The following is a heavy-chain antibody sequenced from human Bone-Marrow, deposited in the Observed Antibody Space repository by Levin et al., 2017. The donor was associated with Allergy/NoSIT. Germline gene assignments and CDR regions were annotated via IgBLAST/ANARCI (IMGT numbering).Heavy chain of an antibody. CDR2: INWNGGST. Sequence: AGGSLRLSCAASGFTFDDYGMSWVRQAPGKGLEWVSGINWNGGSTGYADSVKGRFTISRDNAKNSLYLQMNSLRAEDTALYYCASHRPIAVAGHFDYWGQGTLVTVSS. CDR1: GFTFDDYG. D-gene: IGHD6-19*01. J-gene: IGHJ4*02. V-gene: IGHV3-20*04. CDR3: ASHRPIAVAGHFDY.